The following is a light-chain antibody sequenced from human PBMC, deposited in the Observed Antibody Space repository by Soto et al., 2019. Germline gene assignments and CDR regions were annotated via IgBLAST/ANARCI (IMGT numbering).Light chain of an antibody. CDR3: QQYDSSPLT. CDR2: GAS. CDR1: QSVSSSY. J-gene: IGKJ4*01. Sequence: EIVLTQSPGTLSLSPGERATLSCRASQSVSSSYLAWYQQKPGQAPRLLIYGASSRATGIPDRFSGSGSGTDFTITISRLEPEDLAVYYCQQYDSSPLTFGGGTKVEIK. V-gene: IGKV3-20*01.